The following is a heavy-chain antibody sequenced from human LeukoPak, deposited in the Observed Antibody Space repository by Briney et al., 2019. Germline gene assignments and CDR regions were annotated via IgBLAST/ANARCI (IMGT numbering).Heavy chain of an antibody. CDR3: ARSKFSKLGNWFDP. V-gene: IGHV4-31*03. CDR1: GGSISSGGYY. Sequence: SETLSLTCTVSGGSISSGGYYWSWIRQHPGKGLECIGYIYYSGSTYYNPSLKSRVTISVDTSKNQFSLKLSSVTAADTAVYYCARSKFSKLGNWFDPWGQGTLVTVSS. J-gene: IGHJ5*02. D-gene: IGHD4-11*01. CDR2: IYYSGST.